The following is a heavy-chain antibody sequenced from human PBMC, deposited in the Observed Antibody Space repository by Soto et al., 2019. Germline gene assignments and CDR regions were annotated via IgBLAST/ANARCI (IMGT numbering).Heavy chain of an antibody. CDR1: GFTFSSYW. CDR2: IKQDGSEK. Sequence: GGSLRLSCAASGFTFSSYWMSWVRQAPGKGLEWVANIKQDGSEKYYVDSVKGRFTISRDNAKNSLYLQMNSLRAEDTAVYYCARGGWTSYYGMDVWGQGTTVTVSS. D-gene: IGHD6-19*01. J-gene: IGHJ6*02. V-gene: IGHV3-7*05. CDR3: ARGGWTSYYGMDV.